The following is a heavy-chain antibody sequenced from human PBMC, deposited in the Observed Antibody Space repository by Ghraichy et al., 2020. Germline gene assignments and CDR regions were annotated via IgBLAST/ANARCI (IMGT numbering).Heavy chain of an antibody. CDR1: GYTFTSYG. J-gene: IGHJ4*02. CDR3: ARDRTDFWSGYWMDPIFDY. D-gene: IGHD3-3*01. Sequence: ASMKVSCKASGYTFTSYGISWVRQAPGQGLEWMGWISAYNGDTNYAQKLQGRVTMTTDTSTSTAYMELRSLRSDDTAVYYCARDRTDFWSGYWMDPIFDYWGQGTLVTVSS. V-gene: IGHV1-18*01. CDR2: ISAYNGDT.